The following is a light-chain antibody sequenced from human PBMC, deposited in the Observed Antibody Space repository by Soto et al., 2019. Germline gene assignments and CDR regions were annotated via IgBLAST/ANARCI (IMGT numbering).Light chain of an antibody. Sequence: DIQMTQSPSSLSASLGDRATITCRASQGISNYLAWYQQKPGKVPKLLIYAASTLQSGVPSRFSGSGSGTEFTLTISSLQPEDFATYYCQQSSVTVGTFGRGTKVDIK. CDR2: AAS. CDR1: QGISNY. V-gene: IGKV1-27*01. CDR3: QQSSVTVGT. J-gene: IGKJ1*01.